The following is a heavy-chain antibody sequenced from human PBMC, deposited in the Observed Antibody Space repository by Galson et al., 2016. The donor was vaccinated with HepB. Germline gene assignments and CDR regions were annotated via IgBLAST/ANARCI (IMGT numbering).Heavy chain of an antibody. V-gene: IGHV3-48*02. CDR3: ARGQDTSVEIYYYSMDV. CDR1: GFTFSNYA. Sequence: SLRLSCAVSGFTFSNYAMHWVRQAPGKGLEWVSYILIGRDTIYYADSVKGRFTISRDNAKNSLYLQMIGLGDEDTAVYYCARGQDTSVEIYYYSMDVWGQGTTVTVSS. J-gene: IGHJ6*02. D-gene: IGHD5-18*01. CDR2: ILIGRDTI.